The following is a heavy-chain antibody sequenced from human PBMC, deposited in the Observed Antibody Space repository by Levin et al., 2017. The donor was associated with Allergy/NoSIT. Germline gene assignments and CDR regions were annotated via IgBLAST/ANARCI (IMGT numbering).Heavy chain of an antibody. CDR1: EFSFNNYW. CDR3: VRDGGTVAGHDWYCDL. V-gene: IGHV3-74*01. D-gene: IGHD4-23*01. Sequence: GGSLRLSCAASEFSFNNYWMNWVRQAPGKGLVWVSRIKTDGRATSYADSVKGRFTISRDNAKNTLYLQMNSLRAEDTAVYYCVRDGGTVAGHDWYCDLWGRGTLVTVSS. J-gene: IGHJ2*01. CDR2: IKTDGRAT.